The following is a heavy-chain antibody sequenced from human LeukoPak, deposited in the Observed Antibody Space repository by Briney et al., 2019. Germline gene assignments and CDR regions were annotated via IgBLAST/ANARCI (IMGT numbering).Heavy chain of an antibody. CDR1: GYTFTSYG. J-gene: IGHJ6*03. CDR2: VHPNSGNT. CDR3: ARGIRTMVRGVIYYYYYMDV. Sequence: ASVKVSCKASGYTFTSYGISWVRQAPGQGLEWMGWVHPNSGNTAYAQKFQGRVTMTRDTSISTAYMELSGLRSDDTAVYYCARGIRTMVRGVIYYYYYMDVWGKGTTVTVSS. D-gene: IGHD3-10*01. V-gene: IGHV1-8*02.